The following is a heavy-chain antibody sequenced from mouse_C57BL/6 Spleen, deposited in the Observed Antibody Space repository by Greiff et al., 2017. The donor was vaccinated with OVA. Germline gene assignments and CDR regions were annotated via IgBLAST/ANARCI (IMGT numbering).Heavy chain of an antibody. V-gene: IGHV1-50*01. CDR2: IDPSDSYT. J-gene: IGHJ2*01. CDR3: ARRYDLDY. CDR1: GYTFTSYW. D-gene: IGHD2-3*01. Sequence: QVQLKQPGAELVKPGASVKLSCKASGYTFTSYWMQWVKQRPGQGLEWIGEIDPSDSYTNYNQKFKGKATLTVDTSSSTAYMQLSSLTSEDSAVYYCARRYDLDYWGQGTTLTVSS.